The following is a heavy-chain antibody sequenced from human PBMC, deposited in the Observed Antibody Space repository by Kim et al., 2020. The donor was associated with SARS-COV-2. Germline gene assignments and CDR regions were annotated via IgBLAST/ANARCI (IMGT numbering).Heavy chain of an antibody. J-gene: IGHJ4*02. Sequence: YYADTMKGRFTISRDNSKNTLYLQMNSLRAEDTAVYYCAKMGGSSWSFDYWGQGTLVTVSS. CDR3: AKMGGSSWSFDY. V-gene: IGHV3-23*03. D-gene: IGHD6-13*01.